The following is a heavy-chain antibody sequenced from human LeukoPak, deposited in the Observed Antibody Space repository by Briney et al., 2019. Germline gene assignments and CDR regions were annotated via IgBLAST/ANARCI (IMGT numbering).Heavy chain of an antibody. V-gene: IGHV3-48*02. CDR1: GLTFSRYS. CDR2: ISSSSRTM. D-gene: IGHD1-1*01. Sequence: GGSLRFSCAASGLTFSRYSMNWGRQATGQGLQWVSYISSSSRTMYYADSVKGRFTISRDNAKNSLYPQMYSLRDDHTAVYYCARDRWHDGFDYWGQGTLVTVSS. CDR3: ARDRWHDGFDY. J-gene: IGHJ4*02.